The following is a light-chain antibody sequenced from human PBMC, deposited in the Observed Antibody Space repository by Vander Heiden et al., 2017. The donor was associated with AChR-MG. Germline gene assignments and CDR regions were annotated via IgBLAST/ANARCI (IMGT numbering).Light chain of an antibody. Sequence: SYELTQPSSVSVSPGQTARITCSGEVLAKKYARWFQQKPGQAPVLVIDKDSERPSGSPERFSGSSSGTTVTLTISGAQVEDEADYYCYSAADNNLVFGGGTKLTVL. CDR2: KDS. J-gene: IGLJ2*01. CDR1: VLAKKY. CDR3: YSAADNNLV. V-gene: IGLV3-27*01.